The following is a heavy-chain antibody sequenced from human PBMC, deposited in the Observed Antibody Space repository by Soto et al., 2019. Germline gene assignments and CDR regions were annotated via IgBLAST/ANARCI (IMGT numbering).Heavy chain of an antibody. V-gene: IGHV1-18*01. CDR1: GYTFTSYG. D-gene: IGHD3-22*01. J-gene: IGHJ4*02. CDR2: ISAYNGNT. CDR3: ARSYDSSGYYYSNFDY. Sequence: ASVKVSCKASGYTFTSYGISWVRQAPGQGLEWMGWISAYNGNTNYAQKLQGRVTMTTDTSTSTAYMELRSLRSDDTAVYYCARSYDSSGYYYSNFDYWGQGTLVTVSS.